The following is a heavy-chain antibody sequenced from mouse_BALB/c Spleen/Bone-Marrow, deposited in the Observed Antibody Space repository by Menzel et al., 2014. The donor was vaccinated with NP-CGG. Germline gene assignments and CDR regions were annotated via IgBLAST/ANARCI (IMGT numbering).Heavy chain of an antibody. J-gene: IGHJ4*01. CDR2: IRNKAYGYTT. V-gene: IGHV7-3*02. CDR1: GFTFTDYY. Sequence: EVNLVESGGGLVQPGGSLRLSCTTPGFTFTDYYMSWVRQPPGKALERLAFIRNKAYGYTTEYSASVRGRFTISRDNSQSILYLQMNTLRAEDSATYYCARFPMDYWGQGTSVTVSS. CDR3: ARFPMDY.